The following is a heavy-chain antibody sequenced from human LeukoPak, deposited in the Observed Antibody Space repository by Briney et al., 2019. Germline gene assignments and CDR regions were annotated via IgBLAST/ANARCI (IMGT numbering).Heavy chain of an antibody. Sequence: ASVKVSCKTSGYTFTSFDIRWVRQATGQGLEWMGWMKPNDGNRGFAQKFQGRLTMTSDTSLVTAYMELTSLTSDDTAVYYCARGDSVAGTSNYFDSWGQGTLVTVSS. CDR1: GYTFTSFD. CDR2: MKPNDGNR. V-gene: IGHV1-8*02. J-gene: IGHJ5*01. D-gene: IGHD6-19*01. CDR3: ARGDSVAGTSNYFDS.